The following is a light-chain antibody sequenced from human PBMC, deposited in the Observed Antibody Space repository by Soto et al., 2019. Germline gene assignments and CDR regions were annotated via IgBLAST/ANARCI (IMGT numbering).Light chain of an antibody. CDR2: DAS. CDR3: QQYNSYCT. V-gene: IGKV1-5*01. CDR1: QSISRW. Sequence: DIQMTQSHSPLSASVGDRVTITGRASQSISRWLAWYQKKPRKAPKVLIYDASSLESGVPSRLSGGGSGTEFTLTIRSLKPDYFASYYCQQYNSYCTFGQGTKVDI. J-gene: IGKJ1*01.